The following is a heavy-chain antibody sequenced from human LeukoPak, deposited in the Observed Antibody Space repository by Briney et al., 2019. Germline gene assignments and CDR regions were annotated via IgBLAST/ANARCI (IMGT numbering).Heavy chain of an antibody. CDR1: GGPISSYY. Sequence: SETLSLTCTVSGGPISSYYWSWIRQPPGKGLEWIGYIYYSGSTNYNPSLKSRVTISVDTSKNQFSLKLSSVTAADTAVYYCARAIAAIPYYYYYMDVWGKGTTVTVSS. J-gene: IGHJ6*03. CDR2: IYYSGST. V-gene: IGHV4-59*01. D-gene: IGHD6-6*01. CDR3: ARAIAAIPYYYYYMDV.